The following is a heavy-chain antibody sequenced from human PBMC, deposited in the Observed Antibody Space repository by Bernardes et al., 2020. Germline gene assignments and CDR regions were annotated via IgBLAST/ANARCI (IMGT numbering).Heavy chain of an antibody. V-gene: IGHV3-23*01. CDR3: AKDSAQIVPAALES. D-gene: IGHD2-2*01. CDR1: GFNFGSSA. CDR2: LSGGGTNF. J-gene: IGHJ5*02. Sequence: GGSLRLSCAASGFNFGSSAMNWVRQIPGRGLAWVSALSGGGTNFYYADSVRGRFTISRDNSKNTVDLQMNSLRADDTAVYYCAKDSAQIVPAALESWGQGTLVTVSS.